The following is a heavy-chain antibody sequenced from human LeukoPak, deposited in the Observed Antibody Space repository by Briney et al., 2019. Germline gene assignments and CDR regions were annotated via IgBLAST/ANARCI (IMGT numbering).Heavy chain of an antibody. Sequence: SETLSLTCTVSGGSISSSSYYWGWIRQPPGKGLEWIGSIYYSGSTYYNPSLKSRVTISVDTSKNQFSLKLSSVTAADTAVYYCASSPMTSYYFDYWGQGTLVTVSS. CDR1: GGSISSSSYY. D-gene: IGHD3-22*01. V-gene: IGHV4-39*01. J-gene: IGHJ4*02. CDR3: ASSPMTSYYFDY. CDR2: IYYSGST.